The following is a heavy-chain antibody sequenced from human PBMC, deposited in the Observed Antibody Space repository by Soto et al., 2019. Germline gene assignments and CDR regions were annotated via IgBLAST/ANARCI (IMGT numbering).Heavy chain of an antibody. CDR2: IIPIFGTA. Sequence: ASVKVSCKASGGTFSSYAISWVRQAPGQGLEWMGGIIPIFGTANYAQKLQGRVTMTTDTSTSTAYMELRSLRSDDTAVYYCARDMYDYDSSGYYYFDYWGQGTLVTVSS. J-gene: IGHJ4*02. CDR1: GGTFSSYA. D-gene: IGHD3-22*01. V-gene: IGHV1-69*05. CDR3: ARDMYDYDSSGYYYFDY.